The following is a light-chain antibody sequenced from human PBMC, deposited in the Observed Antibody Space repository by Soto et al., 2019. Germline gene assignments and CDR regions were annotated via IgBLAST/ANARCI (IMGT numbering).Light chain of an antibody. CDR1: QSVSSSY. Sequence: EILLTQSPGTLSMSPGERATLSCRASQSVSSSYSAWYQQKPGQAPRLLIYGASRRATGIPDRFSGSGSGTDFTLTISRLEPEDFAVYYCQQYGSSPFTFGPGTKVDIK. J-gene: IGKJ3*01. CDR3: QQYGSSPFT. V-gene: IGKV3-20*01. CDR2: GAS.